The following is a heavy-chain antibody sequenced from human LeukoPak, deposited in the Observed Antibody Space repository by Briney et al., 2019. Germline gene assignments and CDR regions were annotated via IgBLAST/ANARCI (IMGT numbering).Heavy chain of an antibody. CDR3: ARSNMVRGVRALDY. CDR2: INHSGST. CDR1: GGSFSGYY. J-gene: IGHJ4*02. Sequence: SETLSLTCAVYGGSFSGYYWSWIRQPPGRGLEWIGEINHSGSTNYNPSLKSRVTISVDTSKNQFSLKLGSVTAADTAVYYCARSNMVRGVRALDYWGQGTPVTVSS. D-gene: IGHD3-10*01. V-gene: IGHV4-34*01.